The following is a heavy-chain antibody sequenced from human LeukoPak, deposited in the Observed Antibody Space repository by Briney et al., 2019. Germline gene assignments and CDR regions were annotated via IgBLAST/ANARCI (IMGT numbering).Heavy chain of an antibody. Sequence: GGSLRLSCAASGFTFSDYYMNWIRQAPGKGLEWVSYISSSGTALYYTDSVKGRFIISRDNAKNSLYLRMNSLRAEDTAVYYCARGEMARTIDYWGQGTLVTVSS. CDR2: ISSSGTAL. J-gene: IGHJ4*02. V-gene: IGHV3-11*01. CDR3: ARGEMARTIDY. D-gene: IGHD5-24*01. CDR1: GFTFSDYY.